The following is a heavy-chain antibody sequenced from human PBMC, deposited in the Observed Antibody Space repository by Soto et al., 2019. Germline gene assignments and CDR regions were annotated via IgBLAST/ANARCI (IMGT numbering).Heavy chain of an antibody. D-gene: IGHD3-10*01. Sequence: GGSLRLSCAASGFTFSSYAMSWVRQAPGKGLEWVSAISGSGGSTYYADSVKGRFTISRDNSKNTLYLQMNSLRAEDTAVYYCAKVAVQLIWFGEPAKGMDVWGQGTTVTVSS. V-gene: IGHV3-23*01. CDR2: ISGSGGST. CDR1: GFTFSSYA. CDR3: AKVAVQLIWFGEPAKGMDV. J-gene: IGHJ6*02.